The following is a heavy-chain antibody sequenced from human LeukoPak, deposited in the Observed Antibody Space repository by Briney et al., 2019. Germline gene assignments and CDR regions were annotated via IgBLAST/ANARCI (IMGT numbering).Heavy chain of an antibody. J-gene: IGHJ5*02. CDR1: GYSFTTYW. V-gene: IGHV5-51*01. CDR3: ARHYYSGRYPNWFDP. CDR2: IYPGDSDT. Sequence: KVGESLKISCKASGYSFTTYWIAWVRQMPGKGLEWMGIIYPGDSDTRYSPSFQGQVTISADKSISTAYLHWNSLRASDTAMYYCARHYYSGRYPNWFDPWGQGTLVTVSS. D-gene: IGHD1-26*01.